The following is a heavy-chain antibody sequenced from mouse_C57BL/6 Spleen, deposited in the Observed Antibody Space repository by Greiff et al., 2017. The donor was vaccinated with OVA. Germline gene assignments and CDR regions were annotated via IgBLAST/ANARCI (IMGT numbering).Heavy chain of an antibody. V-gene: IGHV1-64*01. D-gene: IGHD3-2*02. Sequence: QVQLQQPGAELVKPGASVKLSCKASGYTFTSYWMHWVKQRPGQGLEWIGMIHPNSGSTNYNEKFKGKATLTVDKSSSTAYMQLSSLTSEDSAVYYCARREAGSYWYLDDWGKGTTVTVSS. CDR2: IHPNSGST. CDR3: ARREAGSYWYLDD. J-gene: IGHJ1*03. CDR1: GYTFTSYW.